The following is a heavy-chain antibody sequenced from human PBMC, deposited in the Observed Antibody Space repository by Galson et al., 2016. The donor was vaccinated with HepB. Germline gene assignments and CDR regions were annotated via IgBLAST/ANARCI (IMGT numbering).Heavy chain of an antibody. CDR2: MNPASGDT. CDR1: GYGFTIYD. V-gene: IGHV1-8*01. Sequence: SVKVSCKASGYGFTIYDINWVRQATGQGLVWMGWMNPASGDTGYAQKFQGRVTMTRDTSITTAYMELISLRSEDTAVYYCARELDHSFYFDYWGQGTLLTVSS. D-gene: IGHD1-14*01. CDR3: ARELDHSFYFDY. J-gene: IGHJ4*02.